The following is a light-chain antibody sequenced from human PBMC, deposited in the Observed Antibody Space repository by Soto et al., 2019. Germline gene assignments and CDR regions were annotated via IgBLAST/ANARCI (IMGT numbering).Light chain of an antibody. CDR2: KAS. CDR3: LQHNSYPHT. J-gene: IGKJ4*01. Sequence: DIQMTQSPSTLSGSVGDRFTITCRASQTISSWLAWYQQKPGKAPKLLIYKASTLKSGVPSRFSGSGSGTEFTLTISSLQPEDFATYYCLQHNSYPHTFGGGTKVDIK. CDR1: QTISSW. V-gene: IGKV1-5*03.